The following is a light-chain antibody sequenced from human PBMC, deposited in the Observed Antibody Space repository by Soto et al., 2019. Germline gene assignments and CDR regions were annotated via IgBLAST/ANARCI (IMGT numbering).Light chain of an antibody. V-gene: IGKV4-1*01. CDR1: QSVLYSSNNKNY. CDR2: WAS. CDR3: QQYYSTPPA. J-gene: IGKJ3*01. Sequence: DIVMTQSPDSLAVSLGERATINCKSSQSVLYSSNNKNYLAWYQQKPGQPPKLLIYWASTRESGVPDRFSGSGSGTDFTLTISSLQAEDVAVYYCQQYYSTPPAFGPGNKVDIK.